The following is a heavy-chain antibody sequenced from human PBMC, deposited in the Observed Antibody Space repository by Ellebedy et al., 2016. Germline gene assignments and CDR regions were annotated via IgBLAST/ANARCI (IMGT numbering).Heavy chain of an antibody. CDR1: GYTFTSYG. D-gene: IGHD3-10*01. V-gene: IGHV1-18*01. CDR3: ARAPPPRGGRSADAFDI. CDR2: ISAYNGNT. Sequence: ASVKVSCKASGYTFTSYGISWVRQAPGQGLEWMGWISAYNGNTNYAQKFQGRVTMTTETSTSTAYMELSSLRSEDTAIYYCARAPPPRGGRSADAFDIWGQGTMVTVST. J-gene: IGHJ3*02.